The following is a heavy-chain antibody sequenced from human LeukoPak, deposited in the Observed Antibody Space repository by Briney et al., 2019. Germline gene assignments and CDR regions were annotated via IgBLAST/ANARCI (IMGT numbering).Heavy chain of an antibody. V-gene: IGHV3-30-3*01. Sequence: GGSLRLSCAASGFIFSSYAMHWVRQAPGKGLEWVAVISNDGSQKYYADSVKGRFTISRDNSKNTLYLQMNSLRAEDTAVYYCARDGYYYDSSGFYYYYYYMDVWGKGTTVTVSS. CDR3: ARDGYYYDSSGFYYYYYYMDV. CDR1: GFIFSSYA. D-gene: IGHD3-22*01. CDR2: ISNDGSQK. J-gene: IGHJ6*03.